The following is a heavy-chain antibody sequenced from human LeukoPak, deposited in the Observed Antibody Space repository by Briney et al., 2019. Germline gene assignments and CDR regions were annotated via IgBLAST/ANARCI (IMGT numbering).Heavy chain of an antibody. CDR1: GYSISSGYY. Sequence: PSETLSLICTVSGYSISSGYYWGWIRQPPGKGLEWIGSIYHSGSTYYNPSLKSRVTISVDTSKNQFSLTLSSVTAADTAVYYCARAGDYYVSGSYLGYWGQGTLVTVSS. J-gene: IGHJ4*02. V-gene: IGHV4-38-2*02. D-gene: IGHD3-10*01. CDR2: IYHSGST. CDR3: ARAGDYYVSGSYLGY.